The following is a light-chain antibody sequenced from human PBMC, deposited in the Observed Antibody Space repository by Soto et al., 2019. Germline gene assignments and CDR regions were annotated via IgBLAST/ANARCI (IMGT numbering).Light chain of an antibody. J-gene: IGKJ3*01. V-gene: IGKV3D-15*01. CDR2: GAS. CDR1: QSVSSN. CDR3: QQYNNGIT. Sequence: EIVMTQSPATLSVSPGERATLSCRASQSVSSNLTWYHQKPGQAPRLLIYGASTRATGIPARFSGTGSGTEFTLTISSLQSEYFAVYYCQQYNNGITFRPGTKVDIK.